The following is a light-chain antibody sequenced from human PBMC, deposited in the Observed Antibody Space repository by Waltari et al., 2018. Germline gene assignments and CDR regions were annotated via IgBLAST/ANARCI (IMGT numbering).Light chain of an antibody. V-gene: IGLV4-69*01. J-gene: IGLJ3*02. Sequence: QVVVTQSPSASASLGASVKLTGTLSSGHSNYAIAWHHQQPQKGPHFLLRVNSDGSHNKGDGIPDRFSGSRSGAECYLTISSLQAEDEADYICQTWGTGIPKVFGGGTKLTVL. CDR3: QTWGTGIPKV. CDR1: SGHSNYA. CDR2: VNSDGSH.